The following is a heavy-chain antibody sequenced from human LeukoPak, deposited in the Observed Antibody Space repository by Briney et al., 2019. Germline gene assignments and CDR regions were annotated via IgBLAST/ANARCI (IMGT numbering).Heavy chain of an antibody. V-gene: IGHV4-59*01. CDR1: GDSISSYY. CDR3: ARGYSSSWYRFDY. D-gene: IGHD6-13*01. CDR2: IYYSGST. J-gene: IGHJ4*02. Sequence: PSETLSLTCTVSGDSISSYYWSWIRQPPGKGLEWIGYIYYSGSTKYNPSLKSRVTMSLDTSKNQFSLKLTSVTAADTAVYYCARGYSSSWYRFDYWGQGTLVTVSS.